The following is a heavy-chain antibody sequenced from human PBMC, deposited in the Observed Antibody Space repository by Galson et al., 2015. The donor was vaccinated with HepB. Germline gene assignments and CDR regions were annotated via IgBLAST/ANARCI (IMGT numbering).Heavy chain of an antibody. Sequence: SVKVSCKVSGYTLTEISITWVRQAPGKGLEWMGRFDPEVDGPVFAQKFQGRVTLTEDTSTDTAYMELSSLRSEDTAVYYCATPRNDILTGYPGVNFDYWGQGSLVTVSS. J-gene: IGHJ4*02. CDR1: GYTLTEIS. CDR3: ATPRNDILTGYPGVNFDY. D-gene: IGHD3-9*01. CDR2: FDPEVDGP. V-gene: IGHV1-24*01.